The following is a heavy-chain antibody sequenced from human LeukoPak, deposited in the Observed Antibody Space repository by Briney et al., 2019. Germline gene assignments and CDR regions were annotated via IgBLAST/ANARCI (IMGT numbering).Heavy chain of an antibody. D-gene: IGHD3-9*01. Sequence: QPGGSLRLSCAASGFDFSHYGMSWVRQSPGKGLEWVSTFSGTSTLTYYADSVKGRFTISRDDPKNVLYQQMNSLRDEDTAVYYCAKGDSYYDLLTCFDFWGPGTLITVSS. V-gene: IGHV3-23*01. J-gene: IGHJ4*02. CDR1: GFDFSHYG. CDR2: FSGTSTLT. CDR3: AKGDSYYDLLTCFDF.